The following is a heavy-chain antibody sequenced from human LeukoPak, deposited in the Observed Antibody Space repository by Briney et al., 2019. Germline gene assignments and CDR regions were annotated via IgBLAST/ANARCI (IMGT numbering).Heavy chain of an antibody. Sequence: GGSLRLSCAASGFTFSSYAMSWVRQAPGKGLEWVSAISGSGGSTYYADSVKGRFTISRGNSKNTLYLQMNSLRAEDTGVYYCAKAAYDYVWGSYRYTDYWGQGTLVTVSS. CDR1: GFTFSSYA. V-gene: IGHV3-23*01. J-gene: IGHJ4*01. CDR2: ISGSGGST. D-gene: IGHD3-16*02. CDR3: AKAAYDYVWGSYRYTDY.